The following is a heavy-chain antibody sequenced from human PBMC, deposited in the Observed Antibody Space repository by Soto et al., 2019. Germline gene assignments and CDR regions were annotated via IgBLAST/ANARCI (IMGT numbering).Heavy chain of an antibody. CDR1: GFTFSSYN. CDR3: ARQYCGADCPMPWPS. D-gene: IGHD2-21*01. V-gene: IGHV3-21*01. CDR2: ISSSSSYI. J-gene: IGHJ5*02. Sequence: EVQLVESGGGLVKPGGSLRLSCEASGFTFSSYNMNWVRQAPGKGLEWVSSISSSSSYIYYADSVKGRFTISRDNAKNSLYLQMKSLRAEDTAVYYCARQYCGADCPMPWPSWGQGTLVTVSS.